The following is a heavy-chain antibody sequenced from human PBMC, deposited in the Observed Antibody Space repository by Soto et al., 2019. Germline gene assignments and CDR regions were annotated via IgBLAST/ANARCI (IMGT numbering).Heavy chain of an antibody. V-gene: IGHV4-4*02. D-gene: IGHD2-2*01. CDR3: ARGSTESGAYYYYMDV. J-gene: IGHJ6*03. CDR2: IYHSGST. CDR1: SGSISSSNW. Sequence: SETLSLTCAVSSGSISSSNWWSWVRQPPGKGLEWIGEIYHSGSTNYNPSLKSRVTISVDKSKNQFSLKLSSVTAADTAVYYCARGSTESGAYYYYMDVWGKGTTVTVSS.